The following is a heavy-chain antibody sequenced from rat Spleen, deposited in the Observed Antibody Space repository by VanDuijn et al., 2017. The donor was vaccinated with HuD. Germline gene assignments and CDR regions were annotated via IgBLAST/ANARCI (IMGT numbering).Heavy chain of an antibody. CDR3: ARRHYGYTDYFDY. CDR2: ITSGGSNT. D-gene: IGHD1-6*01. J-gene: IGHJ2*01. CDR1: GFTFSDYN. Sequence: EVQLVESDGGLVQPGRSLKLSCAASGFTFSDYNMAWVRQAPTKGLEWVATITSGGSNTYYLDSVKGRFTISRVNAQSTLYLQMNSLRSEDTATYYCARRHYGYTDYFDYWGQGVMVTVSS. V-gene: IGHV5-29*01.